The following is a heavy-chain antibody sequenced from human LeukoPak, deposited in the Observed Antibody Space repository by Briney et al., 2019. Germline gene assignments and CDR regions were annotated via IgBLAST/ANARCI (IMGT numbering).Heavy chain of an antibody. Sequence: GGSLRLSCAASGFTFSSYSMNWVRQAPGKGLEWVSSISSSSNYIYYADSVRGRFTISRDNAKNSLYLQMNSLRAEDTAVYYCARSFHRYCSSTSCYALFDYWGQGTLVTVSS. J-gene: IGHJ4*02. CDR3: ARSFHRYCSSTSCYALFDY. V-gene: IGHV3-21*01. D-gene: IGHD2-2*01. CDR1: GFTFSSYS. CDR2: ISSSSNYI.